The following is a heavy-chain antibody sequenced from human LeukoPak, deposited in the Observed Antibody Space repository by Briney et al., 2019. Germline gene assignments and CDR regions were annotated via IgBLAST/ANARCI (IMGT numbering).Heavy chain of an antibody. D-gene: IGHD6-6*01. CDR1: GFTFRSYG. J-gene: IGHJ4*02. Sequence: GGSLRLSCAASGFTFRSYGMHWVRQAPGKGLEWLAFVRDDGGTKYYADSVKGRFTISRDNSKSTLFLQMNSLRAEDTAVYFCAKTVSSSWGFFDSWGQGTLVTVSS. CDR3: AKTVSSSWGFFDS. V-gene: IGHV3-30*02. CDR2: VRDDGGTK.